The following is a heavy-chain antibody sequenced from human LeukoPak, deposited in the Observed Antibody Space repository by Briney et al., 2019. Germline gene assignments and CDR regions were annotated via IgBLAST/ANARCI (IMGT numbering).Heavy chain of an antibody. V-gene: IGHV3-49*04. CDR1: GFTFGDYA. D-gene: IGHD3-22*01. Sequence: GGYLRLSCTASGFTFGDYAMSWVRQAPGKGLEWVGFIRSKAYGGTTEYAASVKGRFTISRDDSKSIAYLQMNSLKTEDTAVYYCTRGHQDYYDSSGYYRYYYYGMDVWGQGTTVTVPS. CDR3: TRGHQDYYDSSGYYRYYYYGMDV. J-gene: IGHJ6*02. CDR2: IRSKAYGGTT.